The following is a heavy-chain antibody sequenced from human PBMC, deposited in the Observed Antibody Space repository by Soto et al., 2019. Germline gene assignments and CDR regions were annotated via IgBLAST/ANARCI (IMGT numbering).Heavy chain of an antibody. D-gene: IGHD3-10*01. CDR2: ISTTGTSP. V-gene: IGHV3-48*03. CDR3: ARDGHRGPSDAFDV. CDR1: GFSSSNYE. J-gene: IGHJ3*01. Sequence: EVQLVESGGGLVQPGGSLRLSCTASGFSSSNYEMNWIRQARGKGLEWVSHISTTGTSPYYADSVRGRFTVSRDTANNSIYLQMNSLRAEDTALYYCARDGHRGPSDAFDVWGQGTMVTVSS.